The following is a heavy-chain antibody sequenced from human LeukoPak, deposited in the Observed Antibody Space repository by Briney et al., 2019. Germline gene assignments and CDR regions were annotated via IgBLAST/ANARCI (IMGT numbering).Heavy chain of an antibody. D-gene: IGHD3-3*01. J-gene: IGHJ4*02. CDR1: GGSISSGGYY. V-gene: IGHV4-30-2*01. Sequence: SQTLSLTCTVSGGSISSGGYYWSWIRQPPGKGLEWIGYIYHSGSTYYNPSLESRVTISVDRSKNQFSLKLSSVTAADTAVYYCASTPHDFWSGQNYYFDYWGQGTLVTVSS. CDR2: IYHSGST. CDR3: ASTPHDFWSGQNYYFDY.